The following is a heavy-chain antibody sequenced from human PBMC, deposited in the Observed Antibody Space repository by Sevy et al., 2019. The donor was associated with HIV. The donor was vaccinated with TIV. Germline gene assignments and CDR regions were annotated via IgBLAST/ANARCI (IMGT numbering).Heavy chain of an antibody. D-gene: IGHD3-9*01. CDR3: ARGRDLRYFDGHDAFDI. V-gene: IGHV3-30-3*01. CDR1: GFTFSSYA. J-gene: IGHJ3*02. Sequence: GGSLRLSCAASGFTFSSYAMHWVRQAPGKGLEWVAVISYDGSNKYNADSVKGRFTISRDNSKNTLYLQMNSLRAEDTAVYYCARGRDLRYFDGHDAFDIWDQGTMVTVSS. CDR2: ISYDGSNK.